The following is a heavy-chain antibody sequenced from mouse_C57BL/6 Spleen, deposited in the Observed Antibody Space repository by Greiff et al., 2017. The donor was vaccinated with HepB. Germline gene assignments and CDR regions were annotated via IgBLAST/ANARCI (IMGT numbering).Heavy chain of an antibody. CDR1: GYTFTDYE. CDR3: TSEDYDGGAWFAY. D-gene: IGHD2-4*01. CDR2: IDPENGGT. V-gene: IGHV1-15*01. Sequence: VQLQQSGAELVRPGASVTLSCKASGYTFTDYEMHWVKQTPVHGLEWIGAIDPENGGTAYNQKFKGKAILTADKSSSTAYMELRSLTSEDSAVYYCTSEDYDGGAWFAYWGQGTLVTVSA. J-gene: IGHJ3*01.